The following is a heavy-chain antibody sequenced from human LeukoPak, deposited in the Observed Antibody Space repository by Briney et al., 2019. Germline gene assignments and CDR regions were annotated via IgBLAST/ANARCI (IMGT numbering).Heavy chain of an antibody. V-gene: IGHV1-69*01. J-gene: IGHJ6*04. CDR3: AGGVVVVAATPLGYYYGMDV. Sequence: ASVKASCKASGGTFSSYAISWVRQAPGQGLEWMGGIIPIFGTANYAQKFQGRVTITADESTSTAYMELSSLRSEDTAVYYCAGGVVVVAATPLGYYYGMDVWGKGTTVTVSS. CDR1: GGTFSSYA. D-gene: IGHD2-15*01. CDR2: IIPIFGTA.